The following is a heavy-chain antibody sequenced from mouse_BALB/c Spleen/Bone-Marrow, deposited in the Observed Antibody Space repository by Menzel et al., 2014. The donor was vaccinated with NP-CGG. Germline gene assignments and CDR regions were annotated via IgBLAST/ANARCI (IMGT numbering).Heavy chain of an antibody. CDR3: ACNYEDAMDY. CDR1: GFTFSHSW. V-gene: IGHV6-6*02. CDR2: IRLKSTNYAT. D-gene: IGHD2-1*01. Sequence: EVKLVESGGGLVQPGGSMKLSCVASGFTFSHSWMNWVRQSPEKGLEWVAEIRLKSTNYATHYAESVNGRFTISRDDSKSSVYLQKNSLRAEDTAIYYCACNYEDAMDYWGQGTSVTVSS. J-gene: IGHJ4*01.